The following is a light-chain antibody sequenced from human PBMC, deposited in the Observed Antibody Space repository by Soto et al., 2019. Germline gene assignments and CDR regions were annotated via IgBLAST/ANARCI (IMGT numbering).Light chain of an antibody. CDR3: QLYNSFPWP. V-gene: IGKV1-5*01. CDR1: QSISDW. CDR2: GAS. Sequence: IKMSQSPSSVSASVGDRVAITCRASQSISDWLAWYQQKPGKVPQLLIYGASRLESGVPSRFSGRGSGTEFTLTIGGLQPDDFATYYCQLYNSFPWPFGQGTKVDI. J-gene: IGKJ1*01.